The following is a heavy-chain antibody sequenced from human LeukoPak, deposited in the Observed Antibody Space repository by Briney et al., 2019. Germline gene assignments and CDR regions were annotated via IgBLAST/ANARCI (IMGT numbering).Heavy chain of an antibody. Sequence: SETLSLTCTVSGYSISNGYYWGWIRQPPGKGLEWVGSIYHRGSTYYNPSLRSRVTISLDRSKKKFSLKLTSVTAADTAVYFCARGSSSGYYYLPDAFDIWGQGTMVTVSS. J-gene: IGHJ3*02. V-gene: IGHV4-38-2*02. CDR1: GYSISNGYY. CDR2: IYHRGST. CDR3: ARGSSSGYYYLPDAFDI. D-gene: IGHD3-22*01.